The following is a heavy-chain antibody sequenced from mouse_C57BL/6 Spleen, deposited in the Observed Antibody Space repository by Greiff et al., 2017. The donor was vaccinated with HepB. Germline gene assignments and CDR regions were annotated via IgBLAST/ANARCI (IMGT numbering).Heavy chain of an antibody. CDR1: GYTFTSYW. CDR3: ARGDGYYKRYFDY. CDR2: IDPSDSYT. V-gene: IGHV1-50*01. D-gene: IGHD2-3*01. J-gene: IGHJ2*01. Sequence: VQLQQPGAELVKPGASVKLSCKASGYTFTSYWMQWVKQRPGQGLEWIGEIDPSDSYTNYNQKFKGKATLTVDTSSSTAYMQLSSLTSEDSAVYYCARGDGYYKRYFDYWGQGTTLTVSS.